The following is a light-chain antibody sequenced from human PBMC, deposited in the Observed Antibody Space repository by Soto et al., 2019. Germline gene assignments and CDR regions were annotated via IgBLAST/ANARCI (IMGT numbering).Light chain of an antibody. Sequence: QSVLTQPPSVSGAPGQRVTISCTGSSSNIGAGYDVHWYQQLPGTAPKLLIYGNSNRPSGVPDRFSGSKSGTAASLAITGLQDEDEDYYYCQSYDSSLSFYVFGTGTKLTVL. CDR1: SSNIGAGYD. V-gene: IGLV1-40*01. J-gene: IGLJ1*01. CDR3: QSYDSSLSFYV. CDR2: GNS.